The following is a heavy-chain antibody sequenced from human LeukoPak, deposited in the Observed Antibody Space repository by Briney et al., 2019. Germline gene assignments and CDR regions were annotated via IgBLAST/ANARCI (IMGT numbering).Heavy chain of an antibody. J-gene: IGHJ4*02. CDR1: GYTFTSYY. Sequence: GASVKVSCKASGYTFTSYYMHWVRQAPGQGLEWMGGIIPIFGTANYAQKFQGRVTITADESTSTAYMELSSLRSEDTAVYYCASPERGGWFGELPEYWGQGTLVTVSS. CDR2: IIPIFGTA. D-gene: IGHD3-10*01. CDR3: ASPERGGWFGELPEY. V-gene: IGHV1-69*13.